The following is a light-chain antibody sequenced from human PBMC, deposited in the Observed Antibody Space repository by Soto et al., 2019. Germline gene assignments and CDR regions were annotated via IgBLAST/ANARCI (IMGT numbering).Light chain of an antibody. CDR1: QTVRNNY. J-gene: IGKJ4*01. Sequence: VFTQSPGTLPLSTGERATLSCRASQTVRNNYLAWYQQKPGQAPRLLIYDASSRATGIPDRVSGGGSGTDFTLTISRLEPEDFAVYYCQQFSSYPLTVGGGTKVDIK. CDR2: DAS. V-gene: IGKV3-20*01. CDR3: QQFSSYPLT.